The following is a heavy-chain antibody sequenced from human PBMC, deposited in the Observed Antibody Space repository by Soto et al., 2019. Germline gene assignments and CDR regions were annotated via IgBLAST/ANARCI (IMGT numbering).Heavy chain of an antibody. V-gene: IGHV3-48*03. CDR1: GFSFSSYE. Sequence: PGGSLRLSCAASGFSFSSYEMNWVRQAPGKGLEWVSYISSSGSTIFYADSVKGRFTISRDNAKNPLFLQMNSLGDEDTAVYYCAREGEGYNFAYWGQGTLVTVSS. J-gene: IGHJ4*02. CDR3: AREGEGYNFAY. CDR2: ISSSGSTI. D-gene: IGHD5-12*01.